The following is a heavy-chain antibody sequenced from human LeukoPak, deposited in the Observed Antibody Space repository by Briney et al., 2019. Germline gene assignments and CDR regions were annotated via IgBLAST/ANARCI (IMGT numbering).Heavy chain of an antibody. CDR1: GGSICSGGYH. CDR3: ARGEYCSSTSCLYAFDI. Sequence: PSQTLSLTCTVSGGSICSGGYHWSGIRQHPGKGLEWIGYIYYSGSTYYNPSLKSRVTISVDTSKNQFSLKLSSVTAADTAVYYCARGEYCSSTSCLYAFDIWGQGTMVTVSS. CDR2: IYYSGST. V-gene: IGHV4-31*03. D-gene: IGHD2-2*01. J-gene: IGHJ3*02.